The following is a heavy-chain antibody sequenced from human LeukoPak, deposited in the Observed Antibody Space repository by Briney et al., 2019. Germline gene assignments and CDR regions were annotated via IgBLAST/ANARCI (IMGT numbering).Heavy chain of an antibody. J-gene: IGHJ3*02. CDR3: ARQGGATVAFDI. Sequence: GGSLRLSCAASGFTFSSYEMNWVRQAPGKGLEWVSYISSSGSTIYYADSVKGRFTISRDNAKNSLYLQMNSLRAEDTAVYYCARQGGATVAFDIWGQGTMVTVSS. CDR1: GFTFSSYE. D-gene: IGHD1-26*01. CDR2: ISSSGSTI. V-gene: IGHV3-48*03.